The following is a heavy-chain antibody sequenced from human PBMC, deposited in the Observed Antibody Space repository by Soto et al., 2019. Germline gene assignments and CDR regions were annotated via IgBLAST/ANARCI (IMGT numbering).Heavy chain of an antibody. Sequence: SETLSLTCTVSGGSISSYYWSWIRQPPGKGLEWIGYIYYSGSTNYNPSLKSRVTISVDTSKNQFSLKLSSVTAADTAVYYCARSTGGYSYGPAHFDYWGQGTLVTVSS. D-gene: IGHD5-18*01. J-gene: IGHJ4*02. CDR2: IYYSGST. CDR3: ARSTGGYSYGPAHFDY. V-gene: IGHV4-59*01. CDR1: GGSISSYY.